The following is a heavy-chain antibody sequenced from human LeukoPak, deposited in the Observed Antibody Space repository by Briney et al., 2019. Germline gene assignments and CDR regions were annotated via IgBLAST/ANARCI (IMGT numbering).Heavy chain of an antibody. D-gene: IGHD3-22*01. J-gene: IGHJ4*02. CDR1: GFTFDDYA. CDR3: AKALADRDLPYYYDSSGYYLVLGY. V-gene: IGHV3-43*02. Sequence: GGSLRLSCAASGFTFDDYAMHWVRQAPGKGLEWVSLISGDGGSTYYAESVKGRFTISRDNSKNSLYLQMNSLRTEDTALYYCAKALADRDLPYYYDSSGYYLVLGYWGQGTLVTVSS. CDR2: ISGDGGST.